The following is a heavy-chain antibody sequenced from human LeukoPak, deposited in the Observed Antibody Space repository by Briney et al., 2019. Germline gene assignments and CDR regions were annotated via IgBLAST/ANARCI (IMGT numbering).Heavy chain of an antibody. D-gene: IGHD3-3*01. CDR1: GYTFTSYE. J-gene: IGHJ5*02. CDR3: ARDNVPLRFLEWSAAGEKNWFDP. V-gene: IGHV1-8*01. Sequence: ASVKVSCKASGYTFTSYEINWVRQASGQGLEWMGWMNPNSGDTAYAQNFQGRITMTRSTSISTAYMELSSLRAEDTALYHCARDNVPLRFLEWSAAGEKNWFDPWGQGTLVTVSS. CDR2: MNPNSGDT.